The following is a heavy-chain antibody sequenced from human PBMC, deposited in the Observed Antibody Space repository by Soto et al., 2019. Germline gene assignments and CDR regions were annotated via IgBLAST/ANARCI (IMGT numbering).Heavy chain of an antibody. CDR3: AREYDILTGYSDTFDY. J-gene: IGHJ4*02. D-gene: IGHD3-9*01. Sequence: PGGSLRLSCAASGFTFSSYAMHWVRQAPGKGLEWVAVISYDVSNKYYADSVKGRFTISRDNSKNTLYLQMNSLRAEDTAVYYCAREYDILTGYSDTFDYWGQGTLVTVSS. CDR1: GFTFSSYA. CDR2: ISYDVSNK. V-gene: IGHV3-30-3*01.